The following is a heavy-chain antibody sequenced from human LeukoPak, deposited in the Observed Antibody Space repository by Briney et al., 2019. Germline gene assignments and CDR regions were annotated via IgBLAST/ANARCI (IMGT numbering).Heavy chain of an antibody. D-gene: IGHD2-21*02. Sequence: GGSLRLSCAASVFTFSHYYMSWIRQAPGKGLEWVSDISSGSSYTNYADSVKGRFTISRDNAKNSVYLQMNSLRAEDTAVYYCARDSRVVTGSYYFDYWGQGTLVTVSS. CDR3: ARDSRVVTGSYYFDY. CDR1: VFTFSHYY. J-gene: IGHJ4*02. V-gene: IGHV3-11*06. CDR2: ISSGSSYT.